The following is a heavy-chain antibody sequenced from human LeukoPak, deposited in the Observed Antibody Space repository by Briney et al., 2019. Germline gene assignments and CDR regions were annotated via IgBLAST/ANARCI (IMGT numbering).Heavy chain of an antibody. J-gene: IGHJ3*02. V-gene: IGHV4-59*01. CDR1: GVSISSYY. CDR3: ARDSYYDTSGYFNDTFDM. D-gene: IGHD3-22*01. Sequence: SETLSLTCTVSGVSISSYYWSWIRQPPGKGLEWIRHISDSGDTNYNPSLKSRVTISVDTSKKQFSLKLSSVTTADTAVYYCARDSYYDTSGYFNDTFDMWGQGTLVTVSS. CDR2: ISDSGDT.